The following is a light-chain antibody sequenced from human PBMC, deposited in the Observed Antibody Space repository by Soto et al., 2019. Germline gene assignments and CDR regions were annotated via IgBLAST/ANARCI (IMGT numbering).Light chain of an antibody. J-gene: IGKJ1*01. CDR2: GAS. V-gene: IGKV3-15*01. CDR3: QQYNNWPPWT. CDR1: QSVSSN. Sequence: IMITQSPATLSVAPGERTNLSCKARQSVSSNLAWYQQKPGQAPRLLIYGASTRATGIPARFSGSGSGTEFTLTISSLQSEDFAVYYCQQYNNWPPWTFGQGTKV.